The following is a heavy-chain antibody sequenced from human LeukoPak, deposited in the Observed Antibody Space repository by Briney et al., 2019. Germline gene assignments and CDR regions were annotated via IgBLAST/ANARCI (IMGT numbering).Heavy chain of an antibody. CDR2: ISGSGGST. CDR1: GFTVSSNY. CDR3: AKFSGDYPYFDY. V-gene: IGHV3-23*01. Sequence: GGSLRLSCAASGFTVSSNYMSWVRQAPGKGLEWVSAISGSGGSTYYADSVKGRFTISRDNSKNTLYLQMNSLRAEDTAVYYCAKFSGDYPYFDYWGQGTLVTVSS. J-gene: IGHJ4*02. D-gene: IGHD4-17*01.